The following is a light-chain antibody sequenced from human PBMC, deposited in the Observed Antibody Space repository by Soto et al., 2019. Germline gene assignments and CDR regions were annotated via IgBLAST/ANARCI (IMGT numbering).Light chain of an antibody. Sequence: DIQMPHSPSTLSASLAARLPITCRASQTISTWLAWYQQKPGKAPNLLIDQASTLETGVPSRFSGSGSGTEFTLTISSLQPDDFATYYCQQYNNYPLTFGGGTKVDIK. CDR3: QQYNNYPLT. CDR2: QAS. CDR1: QTISTW. V-gene: IGKV1-5*03. J-gene: IGKJ4*01.